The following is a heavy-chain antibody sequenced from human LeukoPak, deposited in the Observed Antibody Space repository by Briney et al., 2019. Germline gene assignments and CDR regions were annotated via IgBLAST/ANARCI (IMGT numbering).Heavy chain of an antibody. CDR1: GGSISSSSYY. D-gene: IGHD3-22*01. J-gene: IGHJ4*02. Sequence: SETLSLTCTVSGGSISSSSYYWGWIRQPPGKGLEWIGSIYYSGSTYYNPSLKSRVTISVDTSKNQFSLKLSSVTAADTAVYYCARQSLSSSYYSLLYSFDYWGQGTLVTVSS. V-gene: IGHV4-39*01. CDR3: ARQSLSSSYYSLLYSFDY. CDR2: IYYSGST.